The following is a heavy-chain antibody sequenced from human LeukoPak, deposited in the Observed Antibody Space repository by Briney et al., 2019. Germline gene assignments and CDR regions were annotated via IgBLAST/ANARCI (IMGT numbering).Heavy chain of an antibody. Sequence: SETLSLTCTVSGGSISSDYWSWFRQSPGKGLECIGYIYYSGSTNYNPSLKSRVTISVDTSKNQFSLKLTSVTPADTAVYYCARDSNWNYDYWGQGTLVTVSS. V-gene: IGHV4-59*01. CDR2: IYYSGST. J-gene: IGHJ4*02. CDR1: GGSISSDY. CDR3: ARDSNWNYDY. D-gene: IGHD1-7*01.